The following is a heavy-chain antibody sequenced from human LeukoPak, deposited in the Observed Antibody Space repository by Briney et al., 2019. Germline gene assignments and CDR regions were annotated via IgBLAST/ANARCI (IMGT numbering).Heavy chain of an antibody. CDR2: IIPIFGTA. D-gene: IGHD4-17*01. CDR1: GGTFSSYA. J-gene: IGHJ6*03. Sequence: ASVKVSCKASGGTFSSYAISWVRQAPGQGLEWMGGIIPIFGTANYAQKFQGRVTITADKSTSTAYMELSSLRSEDTAVYYCARVARGDYLYYYYMDVWGKGTTVTVSS. V-gene: IGHV1-69*06. CDR3: ARVARGDYLYYYYMDV.